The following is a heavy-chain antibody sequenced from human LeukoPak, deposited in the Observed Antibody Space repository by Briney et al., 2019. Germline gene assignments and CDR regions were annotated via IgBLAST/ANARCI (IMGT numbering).Heavy chain of an antibody. Sequence: EASVKVSCKTSGYSFTSYYIHWVRQAPGQGLEWMGIINPSGGSTTYAQKFQGRLTMASDTSTSTVHMELSSLRSEDTAMYYCARSSAYYNEADIWGQGTMVTVSS. CDR2: INPSGGST. CDR3: ARSSAYYNEADI. CDR1: GYSFTSYY. D-gene: IGHD1-26*01. J-gene: IGHJ3*02. V-gene: IGHV1-46*01.